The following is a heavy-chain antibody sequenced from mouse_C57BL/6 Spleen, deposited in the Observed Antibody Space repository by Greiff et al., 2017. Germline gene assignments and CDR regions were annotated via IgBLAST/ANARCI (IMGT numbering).Heavy chain of an antibody. CDR2: IYPGDGDT. CDR3: ARSGSAQARGFAY. CDR1: GYAFSSYW. D-gene: IGHD3-2*02. Sequence: QVQLQQSGAELVKPGASVKISCKASGYAFSSYWMNWVKQRPGKGLEWIGQIYPGDGDTNYNGKFKGKATLTADKSSSTAYMQLSSLTSEDSAVYFCARSGSAQARGFAYWGQGTLVTVSA. J-gene: IGHJ3*01. V-gene: IGHV1-80*01.